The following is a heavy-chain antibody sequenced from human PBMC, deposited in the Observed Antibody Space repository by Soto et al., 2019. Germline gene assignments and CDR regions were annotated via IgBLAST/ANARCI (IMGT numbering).Heavy chain of an antibody. CDR1: GFTFSSYA. CDR3: ARDRVAAAGTGHYYYYYGMDV. V-gene: IGHV3-30-3*01. CDR2: ISYDGSNK. Sequence: QVQLVESGGGVVQPGRSLRLSCAASGFTFSSYAMHWVRQAPGKGLEWVAVISYDGSNKYYADSVKGRFTISRYNSNNTLYLQMNSLRAEDTAVYYCARDRVAAAGTGHYYYYYGMDVWGQGTTVTVSS. D-gene: IGHD6-13*01. J-gene: IGHJ6*02.